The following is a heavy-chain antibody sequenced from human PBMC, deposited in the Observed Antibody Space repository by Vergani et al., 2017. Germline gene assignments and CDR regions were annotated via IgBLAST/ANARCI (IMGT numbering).Heavy chain of an antibody. Sequence: VQLLESGAEVKKPGSSVKVSCKASGGTFSSYAISWVRQAPGQGLEWMGGIIPIFGTANYAQKFQGRVTITADESTSTAYMELSSLRSEDTAVYYCARESGYSPSGYYYYYYGMDVWGQGTTVTVSS. D-gene: IGHD3-3*01. V-gene: IGHV1-69*01. J-gene: IGHJ6*02. CDR3: ARESGYSPSGYYYYYYGMDV. CDR2: IIPIFGTA. CDR1: GGTFSSYA.